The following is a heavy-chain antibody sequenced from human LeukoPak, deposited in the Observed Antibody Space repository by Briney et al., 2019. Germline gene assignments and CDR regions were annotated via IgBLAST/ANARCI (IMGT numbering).Heavy chain of an antibody. J-gene: IGHJ6*02. CDR1: GSTVSSNY. V-gene: IGHV3-53*01. Sequence: GGSLRLSCAASGSTVSSNYMSWVRQAPGKGLEWVSVIYSGGSTYYADSVKGRFTISRDNSKNTLYLQMNSLRAEDTAVYYCARESSSYYYYGMDVWGQGTTVTVSS. CDR2: IYSGGST. CDR3: ARESSSYYYYGMDV.